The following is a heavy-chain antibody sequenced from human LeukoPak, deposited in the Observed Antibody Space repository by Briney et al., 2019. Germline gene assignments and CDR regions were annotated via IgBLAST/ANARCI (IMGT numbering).Heavy chain of an antibody. D-gene: IGHD4-17*01. V-gene: IGHV4-59*01. CDR1: GGSITNSY. J-gene: IGHJ4*02. Sequence: SETLSLTCTVSGGSITNSYWNWIRQSPGKGLEWIGYINYSGSTNYNPSLKSRVTISVDTSKNQFSLKLSSVTAADTAVYFCARLTLVWGYADSSNFDYWGQGTLVTVSS. CDR2: INYSGST. CDR3: ARLTLVWGYADSSNFDY.